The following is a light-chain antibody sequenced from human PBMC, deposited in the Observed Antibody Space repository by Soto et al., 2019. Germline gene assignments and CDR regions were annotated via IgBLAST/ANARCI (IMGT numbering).Light chain of an antibody. J-gene: IGLJ1*01. V-gene: IGLV2-14*03. CDR2: DVA. Sequence: QSALTQPASVSASPGQSITISCTGTSSDVGGSNFVSWYQQHPGKPPKLIIYDVATRPSGVSNGFSGSKSGSTASLIISRLQTEDEADYYCVSLTSSTTYVFGSGTQLTVL. CDR3: VSLTSSTTYV. CDR1: SSDVGGSNF.